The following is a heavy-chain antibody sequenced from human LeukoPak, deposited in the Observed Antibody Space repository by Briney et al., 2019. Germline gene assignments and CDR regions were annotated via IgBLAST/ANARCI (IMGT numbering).Heavy chain of an antibody. CDR3: ARPIAAAGEIDY. Sequence: SETLSLTCTVSGGSISSSSYYWGWIRQPPGKGLEWIGSIYYSGSTYYNPSLKSRVTISVDTSKNQFSLKLSSVTAADTAVYYCARPIAAAGEIDYWGQGTLVTVSS. J-gene: IGHJ4*02. CDR1: GGSISSSSYY. D-gene: IGHD6-13*01. CDR2: IYYSGST. V-gene: IGHV4-39*01.